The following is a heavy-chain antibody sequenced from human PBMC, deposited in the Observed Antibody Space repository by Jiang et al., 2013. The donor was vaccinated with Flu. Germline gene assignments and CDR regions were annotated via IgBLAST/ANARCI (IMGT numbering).Heavy chain of an antibody. CDR1: GFTFGDYT. CDR2: IRSKTYGVTT. CDR3: AREGDSTGYYYYFDY. J-gene: IGHJ4*02. V-gene: IGHV3-49*04. Sequence: VQLVESGGGLVQPGRSLRLSCTTSGFTFGDYTVSWVRQAPGKGLEWVGFIRSKTYGVTTEYAASVKGRFIISREDSKSIAYLQMNSLKGEDTAVYYCAREGDSTGYYYYFDYWGQGTLVTVSS. D-gene: IGHD3-22*01.